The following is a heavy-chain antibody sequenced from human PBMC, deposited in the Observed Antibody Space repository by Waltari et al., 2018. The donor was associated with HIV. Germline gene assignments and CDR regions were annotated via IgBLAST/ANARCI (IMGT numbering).Heavy chain of an antibody. CDR1: GFTVSSNY. V-gene: IGHV3-66*01. CDR3: ASIAYCGGDCYPRGMDV. J-gene: IGHJ6*02. CDR2: SYSGGIT. Sequence: EVQLVESGGGLVQPGGSLRLSCAASGFTVSSNYMSWVRQAPGKGLEWVSVSYSGGITYYAESVKGRFTISRDNSKNTLYLQMNSLRAEDTAVYYCASIAYCGGDCYPRGMDVWGQGTTVTVSS. D-gene: IGHD2-21*02.